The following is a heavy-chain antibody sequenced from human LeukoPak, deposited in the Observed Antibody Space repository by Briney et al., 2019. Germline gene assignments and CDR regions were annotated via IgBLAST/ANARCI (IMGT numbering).Heavy chain of an antibody. V-gene: IGHV3-23*01. CDR2: IVGGDGGT. CDR3: ARGAVYYMDI. Sequence: GGSLRLSCAASGFPISTNVMSWVRQAPGKGLEWVSGIVGGDGGTYYADSVKGRFIISRDNSKNTLYVQMNSLRAEDTAVYYCARGAVYYMDIWGKGTTVSISS. CDR1: GFPISTNV. D-gene: IGHD6-19*01. J-gene: IGHJ6*03.